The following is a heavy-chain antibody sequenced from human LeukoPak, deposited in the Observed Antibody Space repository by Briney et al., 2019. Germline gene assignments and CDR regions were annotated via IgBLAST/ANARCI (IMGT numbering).Heavy chain of an antibody. CDR2: IYYSGST. D-gene: IGHD6-19*01. V-gene: IGHV4-31*03. Sequence: TSETLSLTCTVSGGSISSGVYYWSWIRQHPGKGLEWFGYIYYSGSTYYNPSLKSRVTISVDTSKNQFSLKLSSVTAADTAVYYCAREVVVAGKGGFDYWGQGTLVTVSS. CDR1: GGSISSGVYY. CDR3: AREVVVAGKGGFDY. J-gene: IGHJ4*02.